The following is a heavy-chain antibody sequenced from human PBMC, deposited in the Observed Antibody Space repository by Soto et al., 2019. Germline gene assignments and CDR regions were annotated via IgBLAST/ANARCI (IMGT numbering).Heavy chain of an antibody. J-gene: IGHJ4*02. Sequence: PXECLRLSCAASGFTFSSYSMNWVRQAPGKGLEWVSSISSSSSYIYYADSVKGRFTISRDNAKNSLYLQMNSLRAEDTAVYYCERDYERTRGPLDYCGQRTLVTVSS. V-gene: IGHV3-21*01. CDR2: ISSSSSYI. CDR1: GFTFSSYS. CDR3: ERDYERTRGPLDY. D-gene: IGHD3-3*01.